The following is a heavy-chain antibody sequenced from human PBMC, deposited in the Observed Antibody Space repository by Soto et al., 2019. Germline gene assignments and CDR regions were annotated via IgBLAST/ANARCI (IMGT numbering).Heavy chain of an antibody. J-gene: IGHJ4*02. Sequence: PSETLSLTCTVSGGSVSSGSYYWSWIRQPPGKGLEWIGYVYYSGSSTNNSPSLKSRVTISPDTSKNQFSLRLSSVTAADTAVYYCARALGDYGPYYFDYWGQGTLVTVSS. CDR1: GGSVSSGSYY. D-gene: IGHD4-17*01. CDR2: VYYSGSST. V-gene: IGHV4-61*01. CDR3: ARALGDYGPYYFDY.